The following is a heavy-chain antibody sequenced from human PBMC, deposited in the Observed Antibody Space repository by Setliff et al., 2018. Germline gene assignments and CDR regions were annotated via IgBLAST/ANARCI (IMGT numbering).Heavy chain of an antibody. J-gene: IGHJ3*02. CDR3: ARDRISRYYDSGAHAFDI. Sequence: ASVKVSCKASGGTFSSYAIDWVRQAPGQGLEWMGWISAYNGNTNYAQKLQGRVTMTTDTSTSTAYMELRSLRSDDTAVYYCARDRISRYYDSGAHAFDIWGQGTMVTVSS. D-gene: IGHD3-22*01. V-gene: IGHV1-18*01. CDR2: ISAYNGNT. CDR1: GGTFSSYA.